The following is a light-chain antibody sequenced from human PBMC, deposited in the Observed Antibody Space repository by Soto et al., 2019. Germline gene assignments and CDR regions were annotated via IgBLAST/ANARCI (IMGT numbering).Light chain of an antibody. Sequence: QPVLTQSPSASASLGASVKLTCTLSSGHSNYAIAWHQQQPEKGPRYLMKLNSDGSHSKGDGSPDRFSGSSSGAERYLTISSLQSEDEADYDCQTWGTGTPWVFGGGTKLTVL. J-gene: IGLJ3*02. CDR1: SGHSNYA. V-gene: IGLV4-69*01. CDR3: QTWGTGTPWV. CDR2: LNSDGSH.